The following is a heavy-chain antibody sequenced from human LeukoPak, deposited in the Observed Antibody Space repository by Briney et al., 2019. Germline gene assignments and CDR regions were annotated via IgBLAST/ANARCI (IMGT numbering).Heavy chain of an antibody. J-gene: IGHJ4*02. CDR2: INSDGSST. Sequence: GGSLRLSCAASGFTVSSNYMSWVRQAPGKGLVWVSRINSDGSSTSYADSVKGRFTISRDNAKNTLYLQMNSLRAEDTAVYYCARDRYSGSYSDYWGQGTLVTVSS. V-gene: IGHV3-74*01. D-gene: IGHD1-26*01. CDR3: ARDRYSGSYSDY. CDR1: GFTVSSNY.